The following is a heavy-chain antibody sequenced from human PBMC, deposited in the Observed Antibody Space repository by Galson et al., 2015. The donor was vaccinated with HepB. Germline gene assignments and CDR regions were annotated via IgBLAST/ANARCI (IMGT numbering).Heavy chain of an antibody. D-gene: IGHD3-16*02. CDR3: ARGGNVWGSYRYGWFDP. Sequence: SETLSLTCTVSGGSISSYYWSWIRQPPGKGLEWIGYIYYSGSTNYNPSLKSRVTISVDTSKNQFSLKLSSVTAADTAVYYCARGGNVWGSYRYGWFDPWGQGTLVTVSS. CDR1: GGSISSYY. CDR2: IYYSGST. J-gene: IGHJ5*02. V-gene: IGHV4-59*01.